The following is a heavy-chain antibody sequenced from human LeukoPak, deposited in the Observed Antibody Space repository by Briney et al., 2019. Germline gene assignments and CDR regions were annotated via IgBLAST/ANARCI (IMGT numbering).Heavy chain of an antibody. CDR1: GGSISSYY. J-gene: IGHJ3*02. V-gene: IGHV4-59*01. D-gene: IGHD3-10*01. CDR3: ARDGITMVRGVINGAFDI. CDR2: IYYSGST. Sequence: SETLSLTCTVSGGSISSYYWSWIRQPPGKGLECIGYIYYSGSTNYNPSLKSRVTISVDTSKNQFSLKLSSVTAADTAVYYCARDGITMVRGVINGAFDIWGQGTMVTVSS.